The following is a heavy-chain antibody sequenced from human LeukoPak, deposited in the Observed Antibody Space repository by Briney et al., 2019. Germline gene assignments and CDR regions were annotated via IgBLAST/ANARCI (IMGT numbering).Heavy chain of an antibody. CDR3: ARVTRGRLGWFDP. CDR1: GVSISSCY. Sequence: PSETLSLTCTVSGVSISSCYWSWIRQPPGKGLEWVGYIYYSGSTNYNPSLKSRVTISVDTSKNQFSLKLSSVTAADTAVYYCARVTRGRLGWFDPWGQGTLVTVSS. D-gene: IGHD7-27*01. CDR2: IYYSGST. V-gene: IGHV4-59*12. J-gene: IGHJ5*02.